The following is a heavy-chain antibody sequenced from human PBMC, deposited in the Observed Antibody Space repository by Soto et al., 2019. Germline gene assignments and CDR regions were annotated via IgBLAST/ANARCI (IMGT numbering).Heavy chain of an antibody. J-gene: IGHJ4*02. V-gene: IGHV1-46*02. Sequence: QVQLVQSGAAVKKPGASVKVSCRASGFTFNAYSMHWVRQAPGQGLEWIGVIDPSGETTTYAQKFQGRATMTRDTSTSTAFLELTSLKSDDTALYYCAPTITYFYDRHGYSFDYWGQGTLVTVSS. CDR2: IDPSGETT. CDR3: APTITYFYDRHGYSFDY. CDR1: GFTFNAYS. D-gene: IGHD3-22*01.